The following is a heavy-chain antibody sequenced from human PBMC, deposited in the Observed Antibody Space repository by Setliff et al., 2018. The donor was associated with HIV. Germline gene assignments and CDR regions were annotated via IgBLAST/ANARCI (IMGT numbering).Heavy chain of an antibody. V-gene: IGHV4-39*07. J-gene: IGHJ4*02. Sequence: SETLSLTCTVSGDSISGSSYYWGWVRQPPGKGLEWIGSIFYTGSTYYNPSLKSRVTISADTSKNQFSLKLSSVTAADTAVYYCARGLVWGQGTLVTVSS. CDR3: ARGLV. CDR1: GDSISGSSYY. D-gene: IGHD6-13*01. CDR2: IFYTGST.